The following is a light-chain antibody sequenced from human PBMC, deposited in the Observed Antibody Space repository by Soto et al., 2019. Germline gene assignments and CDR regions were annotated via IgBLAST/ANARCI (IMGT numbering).Light chain of an antibody. J-gene: IGLJ2*01. CDR2: ANN. V-gene: IGLV1-40*01. Sequence: QSVLTQPPSVSGAPGQRVTISCTGSSSNIGAGYAVHWYHQLPGTAPKLLLYANNSRPSRVPDRFSGSKFGTSASRAMTGLQAEDEGYYYCQSYDSRLSVYVVFGGGTEVTVL. CDR3: QSYDSRLSVYVV. CDR1: SSNIGAGYA.